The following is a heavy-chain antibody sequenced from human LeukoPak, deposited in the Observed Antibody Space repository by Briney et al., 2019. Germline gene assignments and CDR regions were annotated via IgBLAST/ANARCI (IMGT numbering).Heavy chain of an antibody. D-gene: IGHD6-13*01. CDR3: ARGYYSGSRIDY. Sequence: QAGVSLRLSCSACRFNVKNYGMTWVAQAPGKGLVWVARINSDGTTTNYADSVKGRFTSSRDNARNPLYLQMNSLTADGTVVYYCARGYYSGSRIDYWGEGTLVSVSS. V-gene: IGHV3-74*01. CDR2: INSDGTTT. CDR1: RFNVKNYG. J-gene: IGHJ4*02.